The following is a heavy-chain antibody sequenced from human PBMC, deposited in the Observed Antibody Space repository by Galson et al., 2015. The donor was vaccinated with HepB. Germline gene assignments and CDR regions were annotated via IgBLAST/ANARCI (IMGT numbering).Heavy chain of an antibody. J-gene: IGHJ5*02. CDR1: GFTFSDYD. V-gene: IGHV3-30*02. D-gene: IGHD6-13*01. CDR3: AKDLFSAPYIAAVGYQKENWFDP. CDR2: IRYDGSNK. Sequence: SLRLSCAASGFTFSDYDMHWVRQAPGKGLEWVTFIRYDGSNKYYIDSAKGRFTISRDNSKNTLYLQMNSLRADDTAVYYCAKDLFSAPYIAAVGYQKENWFDPWGQGTLVTVSS.